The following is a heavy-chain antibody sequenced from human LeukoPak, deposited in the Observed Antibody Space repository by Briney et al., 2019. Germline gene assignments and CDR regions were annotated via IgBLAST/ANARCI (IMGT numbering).Heavy chain of an antibody. CDR3: ARDITPRPYLVGATVFDY. J-gene: IGHJ4*02. CDR2: MNPNSGNT. V-gene: IGHV1-8*01. D-gene: IGHD1-26*01. CDR1: GYTFTSYD. Sequence: ASVKVSCKASGYTFTSYDINWVRQATGQGLEWMGWMNPNSGNTGYAQKFQGRVTMTRNTSISTAYMELSSLRSEDTAVYYCARDITPRPYLVGATVFDYWGQGTLVTVSS.